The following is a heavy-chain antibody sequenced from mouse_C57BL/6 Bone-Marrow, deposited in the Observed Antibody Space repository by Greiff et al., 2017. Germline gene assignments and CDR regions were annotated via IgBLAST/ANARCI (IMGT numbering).Heavy chain of an antibody. CDR2: INPSNGGT. J-gene: IGHJ1*03. CDR1: GYTFTSYW. V-gene: IGHV1-53*01. D-gene: IGHD2-1*01. CDR3: ARPSLIYYGLWYFDV. Sequence: QVQLQQPGTELVKPGASVKLSCKASGYTFTSYWMHWVKQRPGQGLEWIGNINPSNGGTNYNEKFKSKATLTVDKSSSTAYMQLSSLTSEDSAVYYCARPSLIYYGLWYFDVWGTGTTVTVSS.